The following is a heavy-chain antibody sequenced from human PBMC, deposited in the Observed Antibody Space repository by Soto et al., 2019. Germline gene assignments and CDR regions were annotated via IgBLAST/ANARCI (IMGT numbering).Heavy chain of an antibody. J-gene: IGHJ2*01. D-gene: IGHD6-19*01. CDR1: GGTFSRYA. CDR3: AKTLGSAVAGPGRFDL. CDR2: ITPMFGTS. V-gene: IGHV1-69*12. Sequence: QVQLVQSGAEVKKPGSSVKVSCKASGGTFSRYAISWVRQAPGQGLEWMGGITPMFGTSNYAQKFQGRVTITADESTSTVHMELRRLRSEDTAVYYCAKTLGSAVAGPGRFDLWGRGTLVIVSS.